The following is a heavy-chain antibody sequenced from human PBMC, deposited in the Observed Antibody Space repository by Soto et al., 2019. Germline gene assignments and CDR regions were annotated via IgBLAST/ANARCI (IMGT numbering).Heavy chain of an antibody. J-gene: IGHJ4*01. V-gene: IGHV3-30-3*01. Sequence: GGSLRLSCAASGFTFSSYSMHGVRQAPGKGLEWVAVISDDGSNKYYADSVKGRFTISRDNSKNTLYLQMNSLRAQDTAVYYCASPGGTYYYDSSGYSVDYWGHGTLVSRSS. CDR3: ASPGGTYYYDSSGYSVDY. CDR2: ISDDGSNK. D-gene: IGHD3-22*01. CDR1: GFTFSSYS.